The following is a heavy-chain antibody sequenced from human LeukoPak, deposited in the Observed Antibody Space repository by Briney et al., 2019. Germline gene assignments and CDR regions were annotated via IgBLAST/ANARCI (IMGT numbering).Heavy chain of an antibody. CDR1: GAPVNSGSYY. D-gene: IGHD4-23*01. V-gene: IGHV4-61*10. CDR3: ARQPKLRWKGYFDY. J-gene: IGHJ4*02. CDR2: INHSGST. Sequence: SETLSLTCAVSGAPVNSGSYYWSWIRQPAGKGLEWIGEINHSGSTNYNPSLKSRVTISVDTSKNQFSLKLSSVTAADTAVYYCARQPKLRWKGYFDYWGQGTLVTVSS.